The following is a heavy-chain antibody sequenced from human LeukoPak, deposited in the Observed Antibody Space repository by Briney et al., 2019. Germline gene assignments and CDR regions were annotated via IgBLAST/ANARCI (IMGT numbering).Heavy chain of an antibody. CDR1: GGSISSYY. CDR3: ARGLWFGELLSPYYYHYMDV. CDR2: IYYSGST. D-gene: IGHD3-10*01. J-gene: IGHJ6*03. Sequence: SETLSLTCTVSGGSISSYYWSWIRQPPGKGLEWIGYIYYSGSTNYNPSLKSRVTISVDTSKNQFSLKLSSVTAADAAVYYCARGLWFGELLSPYYYHYMDVWGKGTTVTVSS. V-gene: IGHV4-59*01.